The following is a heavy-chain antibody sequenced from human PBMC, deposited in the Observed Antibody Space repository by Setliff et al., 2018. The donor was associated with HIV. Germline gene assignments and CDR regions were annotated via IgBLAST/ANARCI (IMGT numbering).Heavy chain of an antibody. J-gene: IGHJ3*02. CDR1: GGSISSGGSS. CDR2: INYSGST. V-gene: IGHV4-30-2*01. Sequence: SETLSLTCTVSGGSISSGGSSWGWIRQPPGKGLEWIGYINYSGSTFYNPSLKSRVTMSKDKSKNQFSLKLTSVTAADTAVYYCVKVGPSYYYDSTGYSPDAFDIWGHGTKVTVSS. D-gene: IGHD3-22*01. CDR3: VKVGPSYYYDSTGYSPDAFDI.